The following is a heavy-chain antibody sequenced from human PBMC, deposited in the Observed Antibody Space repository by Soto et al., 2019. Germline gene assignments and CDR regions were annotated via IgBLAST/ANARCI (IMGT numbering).Heavy chain of an antibody. J-gene: IGHJ6*02. D-gene: IGHD6-13*01. CDR2: IYYSGST. CDR3: ARAASSSYSGMDV. CDR1: GGSISSGDYY. Sequence: SETLSLTCTVSGGSISSGDYYWSWIRQPPGKGLEWIGYIYYSGSTYYNPSLKSRVTISVDTSKNQFSLKLSSVTAADTAVYYCARAASSSYSGMDVWGQGTTVTVSS. V-gene: IGHV4-30-4*01.